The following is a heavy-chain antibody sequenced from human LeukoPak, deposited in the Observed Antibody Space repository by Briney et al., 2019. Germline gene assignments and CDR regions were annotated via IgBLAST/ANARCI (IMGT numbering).Heavy chain of an antibody. D-gene: IGHD3-22*01. CDR3: AAPDSSGYYYLY. CDR1: GFTFSSYD. Sequence: GSLRLSCAASGFTFSSYDMSWIRQPPGKGLEWIGNLYYSGSTYYNPSLKSRVTISVDTSKNQFSLKLSSVTAADTAVYYCAAPDSSGYYYLYWGQGTLVTVSS. CDR2: LYYSGST. J-gene: IGHJ4*02. V-gene: IGHV4-59*04.